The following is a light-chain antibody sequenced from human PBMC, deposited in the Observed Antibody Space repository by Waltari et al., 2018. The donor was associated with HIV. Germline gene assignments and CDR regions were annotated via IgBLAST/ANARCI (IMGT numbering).Light chain of an antibody. J-gene: IGKJ2*01. CDR1: QSVTSSH. V-gene: IGKV3-20*01. Sequence: EIVLTQSPGTLSLSPVERATFSCRASQSVTSSHLAWYQQRPGQSPRLLIYGASSRANGIPDRFSGSGSGTEFTLTISRLEPEDFAVYYCHQYGASPRTFGQGTKLEIK. CDR2: GAS. CDR3: HQYGASPRT.